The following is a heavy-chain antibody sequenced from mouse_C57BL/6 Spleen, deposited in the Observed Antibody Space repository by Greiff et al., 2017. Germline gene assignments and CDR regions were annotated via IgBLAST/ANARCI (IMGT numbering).Heavy chain of an antibody. J-gene: IGHJ1*03. CDR3: ARPGWDGYFEG. V-gene: IGHV1-69*01. CDR2: IDPSDSYT. D-gene: IGHD4-1*01. Sequence: QVQLKQPGAELVMPGASVTLSCKASGYTFTSYWMHWVKQRPGQGLEWIGDIDPSDSYTNYNQKFKGKSTLTVDKSSSTAYMQLSSLTSEDSAVYYCARPGWDGYFEGWGTGTTVTVSS. CDR1: GYTFTSYW.